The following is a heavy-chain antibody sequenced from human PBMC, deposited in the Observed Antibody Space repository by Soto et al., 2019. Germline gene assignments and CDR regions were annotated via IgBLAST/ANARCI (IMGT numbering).Heavy chain of an antibody. V-gene: IGHV3-73*02. CDR1: GFSFSDSA. CDR2: TRSKAHSYAT. Sequence: EVQLVESVGGLVQPGGSLKLSCAASGFSFSDSAIHWVRQASGKGLEWVGRTRSKAHSYATAFAASVKGRFTISRDDSKNTVYLQMNSLKTEDTAVYYCTRHTVDYWGQGTLVTVSS. D-gene: IGHD4-4*01. J-gene: IGHJ4*02. CDR3: TRHTVDY.